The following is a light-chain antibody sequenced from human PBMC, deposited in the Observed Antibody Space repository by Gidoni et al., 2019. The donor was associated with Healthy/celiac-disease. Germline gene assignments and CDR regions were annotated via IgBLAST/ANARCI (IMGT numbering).Light chain of an antibody. CDR1: QSISSY. Sequence: DIQMPQSPSSLSASVGDRVTITCRASQSISSYLNWYQQKPGKAPKLLIYAASSLQSGVPSRFSGSGSGTDFTLTISSLQPEDFATYYCQQSYSTPRNTFGGXTKVEIK. CDR3: QQSYSTPRNT. J-gene: IGKJ4*01. V-gene: IGKV1-39*01. CDR2: AAS.